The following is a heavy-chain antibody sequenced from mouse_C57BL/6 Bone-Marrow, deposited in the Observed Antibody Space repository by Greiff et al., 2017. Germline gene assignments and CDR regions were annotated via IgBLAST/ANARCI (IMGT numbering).Heavy chain of an antibody. D-gene: IGHD1-1*01. CDR3: ERYYGSSSGFAY. Sequence: EVQLQQSGPELVKPGASVKMSCKASGYTFTDYNMHWVKQSHGKSLEWIGYINPNNGGTSYNQKFKGKATLTVNKSSSTAYMGLRSLTSEDSAVYYCERYYGSSSGFAYWGQGTLVTVSA. CDR1: GYTFTDYN. CDR2: INPNNGGT. J-gene: IGHJ3*01. V-gene: IGHV1-22*01.